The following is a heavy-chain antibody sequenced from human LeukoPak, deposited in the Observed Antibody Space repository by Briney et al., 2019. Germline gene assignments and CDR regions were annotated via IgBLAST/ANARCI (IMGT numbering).Heavy chain of an antibody. CDR2: IYCSGST. Sequence: SETLSLTCTVSGGSISSYYWSWIRQPPGKGLEWIGYIYCSGSTNYNPSLKSRVTISVDTSKNQFSLKLSSVTAADTAVYYCARGDSSSWYEYYYYYMDVWGKGTTVTVSS. D-gene: IGHD6-13*01. J-gene: IGHJ6*03. CDR1: GGSISSYY. CDR3: ARGDSSSWYEYYYYYMDV. V-gene: IGHV4-59*01.